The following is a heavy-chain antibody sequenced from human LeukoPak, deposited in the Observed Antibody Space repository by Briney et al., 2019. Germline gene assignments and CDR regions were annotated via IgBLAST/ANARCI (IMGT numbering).Heavy chain of an antibody. CDR2: ISSSNSYI. CDR3: ARDGSGTLLYYFDY. V-gene: IGHV3-21*01. J-gene: IGHJ4*02. CDR1: GFTFSSYS. D-gene: IGHD3-10*01. Sequence: PGGSLRLSCAASGFTFSSYSMNWVRQAPGKGLEWVSSISSSNSYIYYADSVKGRFTISRDNAKNSLYLQMNSLRAEDTAVYYCARDGSGTLLYYFDYWGQGTLVTVSS.